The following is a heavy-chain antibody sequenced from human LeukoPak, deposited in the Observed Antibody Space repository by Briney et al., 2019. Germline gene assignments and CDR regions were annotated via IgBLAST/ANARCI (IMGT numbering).Heavy chain of an antibody. D-gene: IGHD6-13*01. Sequence: GGTLRLSCAASGVTFSSYGMSWVRQAPGKGLEWVSAISGSGGSTYYADSVKGRFTISRDTSKNTLYLQMNSLRAEDTAVYYCAKAGFSSSWSKPDNWFDPWGQGTLVTDSS. J-gene: IGHJ5*02. V-gene: IGHV3-23*01. CDR1: GVTFSSYG. CDR2: ISGSGGST. CDR3: AKAGFSSSWSKPDNWFDP.